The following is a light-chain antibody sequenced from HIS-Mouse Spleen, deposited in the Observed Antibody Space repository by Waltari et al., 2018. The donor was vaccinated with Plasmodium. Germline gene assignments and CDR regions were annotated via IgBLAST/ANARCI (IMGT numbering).Light chain of an antibody. V-gene: IGLV2-11*01. J-gene: IGLJ3*02. CDR1: SSDVSGYNY. CDR2: YVS. CDR3: CSYAGSYTLV. Sequence: QSALTQPRSVSGSPGQSVTISCTGTSSDVSGYNYVYWYQQHPGKAPKLMIYYVSNLPSGVPDRFSGSKSGNTASLTISGLQAEDEADYYCCSYAGSYTLVFGGGTKLTVL.